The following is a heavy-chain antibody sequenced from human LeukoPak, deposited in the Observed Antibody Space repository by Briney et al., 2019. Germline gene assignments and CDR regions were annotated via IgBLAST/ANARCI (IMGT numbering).Heavy chain of an antibody. J-gene: IGHJ4*02. D-gene: IGHD1-26*01. CDR2: INWNGSGA. V-gene: IGHV3-20*04. Sequence: AGGSLRLSCAASGFTFDDYGMSWVRQAPGKGLEWVSGINWNGSGAGYADSVKGRFTISRDNAKNSLYLQMNSLRAEDTAVYYCARDGVAELMSALDYWGQGILVTVSS. CDR1: GFTFDDYG. CDR3: ARDGVAELMSALDY.